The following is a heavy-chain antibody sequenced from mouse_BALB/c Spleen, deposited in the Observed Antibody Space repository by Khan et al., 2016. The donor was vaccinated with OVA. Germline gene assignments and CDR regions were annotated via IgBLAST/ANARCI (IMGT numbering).Heavy chain of an antibody. Sequence: EVELVESGGGLVKPGGSLKLSCAASGFTFSSYDMSWVRQTPEKRLAWVASISSGGSPYYPASVKGRFTISRDNVRNIMSLQMSSLRSEDTAMYYCARGPYYGSSPCYFDYWGQGTTLTVSS. J-gene: IGHJ2*01. D-gene: IGHD1-1*01. CDR1: GFTFSSYD. CDR3: ARGPYYGSSPCYFDY. V-gene: IGHV5-6-5*01. CDR2: ISSGGSP.